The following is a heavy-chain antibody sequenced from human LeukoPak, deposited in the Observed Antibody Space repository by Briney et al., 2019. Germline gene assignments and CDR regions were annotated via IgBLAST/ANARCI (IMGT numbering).Heavy chain of an antibody. CDR1: GFTFSSYG. CDR3: ARDYYDSSGSFGPFDY. D-gene: IGHD3-22*01. Sequence: PGGSPRLSCAASGFTFSSYGMSWVRQAPGKGLEWVSAIGGRDGSTYYADSVKGRFTISRDNSKNTLYVQMNSLRAEDTAVYYCARDYYDSSGSFGPFDYWGQGTLVTVSS. CDR2: IGGRDGST. V-gene: IGHV3-23*01. J-gene: IGHJ4*02.